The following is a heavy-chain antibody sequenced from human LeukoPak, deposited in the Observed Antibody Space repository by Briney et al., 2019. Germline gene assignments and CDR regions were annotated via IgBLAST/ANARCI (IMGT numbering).Heavy chain of an antibody. Sequence: PGGSLRLSCAAPGFTFSTYTMNWVRQAPGKGLEWVSYITSGSSTIHYADSVKGRFTISRDNAKSSLYLQMNSLRAEDTAVYYCARGPTNYDHVWGSYRSYYFDYWGQGALVTVSS. D-gene: IGHD3-16*02. J-gene: IGHJ4*02. CDR3: ARGPTNYDHVWGSYRSYYFDY. CDR1: GFTFSTYT. V-gene: IGHV3-48*01. CDR2: ITSGSSTI.